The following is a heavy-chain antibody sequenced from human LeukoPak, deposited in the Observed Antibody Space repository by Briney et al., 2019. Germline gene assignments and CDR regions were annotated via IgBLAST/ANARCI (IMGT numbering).Heavy chain of an antibody. V-gene: IGHV3-23*01. D-gene: IGHD6-19*01. CDR3: AKRITVAGTAYHFDF. CDR2: ISISGSKT. Sequence: PGGSLRLSCAASEFDFSSHAMTWVRQAPGKGLEWVSAISISGSKTYYADSVKGRFTISRDNSKNTLYLQLNSLRAEDTAVYYCAKRITVAGTAYHFDFRGQGTLVTVSS. J-gene: IGHJ4*02. CDR1: EFDFSSHA.